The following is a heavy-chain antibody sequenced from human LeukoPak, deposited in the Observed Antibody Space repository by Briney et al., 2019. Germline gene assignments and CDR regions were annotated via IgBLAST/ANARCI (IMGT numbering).Heavy chain of an antibody. J-gene: IGHJ4*02. CDR3: ATGYRYYYDSSGYGY. CDR2: ISGSGGST. V-gene: IGHV3-23*01. D-gene: IGHD3-22*01. CDR1: GFTFSSYA. Sequence: PGGSLRLSCAASGFTFSSYAMSWVRQALGKGLEWVSAISGSGGSTYYADSVKGRFTISRDNSKNTLYLQMNSLRAEDTAVYYCATGYRYYYDSSGYGYWGQGTLVTVSS.